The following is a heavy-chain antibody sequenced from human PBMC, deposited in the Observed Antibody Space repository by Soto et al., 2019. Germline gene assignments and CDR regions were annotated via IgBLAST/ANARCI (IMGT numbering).Heavy chain of an antibody. CDR2: ISGSGGST. D-gene: IGHD4-17*01. CDR1: GFTFSSYA. J-gene: IGHJ4*02. V-gene: IGHV3-23*01. CDR3: AKDFDYGDYIIVY. Sequence: EVQLLESGGGLVQPGGSLRLSCAASGFTFSSYAMSWVRQAPGKGLEWVSAISGSGGSTYYAASVKGRFTISRDNSKNTLYLQMNSLRAEDTAVYYCAKDFDYGDYIIVYWGQGTLVTVSS.